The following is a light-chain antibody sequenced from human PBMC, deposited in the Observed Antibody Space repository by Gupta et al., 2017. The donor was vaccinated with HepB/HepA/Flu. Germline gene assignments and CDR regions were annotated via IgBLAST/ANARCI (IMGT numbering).Light chain of an antibody. Sequence: SSDLTQPPSVSVSPGQTASIPCSGSKLGNNYVCWYQQKPAQSLVLVIFEDNKRPAGTPERFSGSTSRTTATLTIGGTQTIDEDDYYCQAWDSTTVIFGGGTRLSVL. CDR3: QAWDSTTVI. J-gene: IGLJ2*01. V-gene: IGLV3-1*01. CDR1: KLGNNY. CDR2: EDN.